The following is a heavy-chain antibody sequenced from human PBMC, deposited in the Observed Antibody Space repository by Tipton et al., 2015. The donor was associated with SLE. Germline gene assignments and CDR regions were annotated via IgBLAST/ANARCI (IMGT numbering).Heavy chain of an antibody. J-gene: IGHJ4*02. CDR2: IYTSGST. Sequence: TLSLTCTVSGGSISSYYWSWIRQPPGKGLEWIGRIYTSGSTNYNPSLKSRVTISVDTSKNQFSLKLSSVTAADTAVYYCARMRSDILTGYSLQTFDYWGQGTLVTVSS. CDR1: GGSISSYY. V-gene: IGHV4-4*08. D-gene: IGHD3-9*01. CDR3: ARMRSDILTGYSLQTFDY.